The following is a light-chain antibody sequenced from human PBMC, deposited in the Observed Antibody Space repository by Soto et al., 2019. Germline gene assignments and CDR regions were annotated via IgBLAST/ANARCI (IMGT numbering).Light chain of an antibody. J-gene: IGKJ5*01. V-gene: IGKV3-11*01. Sequence: EIVLTQSPATLSLSPGERATLSCRASQSVSSYLAWYQQKPGQAPRILIYDASNRATGIPARFSGSGSGTDFTLTISSLEPEDFAVYYCQQRSSAITFGQGTRLEIK. CDR2: DAS. CDR1: QSVSSY. CDR3: QQRSSAIT.